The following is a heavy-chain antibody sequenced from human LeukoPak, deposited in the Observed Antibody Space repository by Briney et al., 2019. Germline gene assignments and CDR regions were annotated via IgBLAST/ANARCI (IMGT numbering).Heavy chain of an antibody. CDR3: AKMTDSTPYSSGTFDS. V-gene: IGHV3-23*01. D-gene: IGHD3-10*01. CDR2: ISDTGDKT. CDR1: GFTLRSYA. J-gene: IGHJ4*02. Sequence: GGSLTLSCLPSGFTLRSYAMGWVRQPAGKGVEGVSAISDTGDKTYYADSVKGRFTISRDNSRNTLYLQMSRLRAEDTALFYCAKMTDSTPYSSGTFDSWGQGTPVTVSS.